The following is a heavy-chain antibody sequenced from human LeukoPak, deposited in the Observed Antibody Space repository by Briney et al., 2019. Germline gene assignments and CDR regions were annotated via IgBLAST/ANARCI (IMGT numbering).Heavy chain of an antibody. CDR2: INHSGST. CDR1: GGSFSGYY. V-gene: IGHV4-34*01. D-gene: IGHD1-20*01. Sequence: SETLSLTCAVYGGSFSGYYWSWIRQPPGKGLEWIGEINHSGSTNYNPSLKSRVTISVDTSKNQFSLKLSSVTAADTAVYYCKMITGTYDYWGQGTLVTVSS. J-gene: IGHJ4*02. CDR3: KMITGTYDY.